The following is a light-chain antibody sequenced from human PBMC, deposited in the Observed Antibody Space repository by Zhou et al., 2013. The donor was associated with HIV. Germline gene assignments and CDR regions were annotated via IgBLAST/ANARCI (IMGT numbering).Light chain of an antibody. Sequence: EIVLTQSPGTLSLSPGERATLSCRVSQTVSRSYLAWYQQKPGQAPRLLISGASTRALGIPGRFSGSGSGTDFTLSISRLEPEDFAVYYCQQYDRSPITFGQGTRLE. V-gene: IGKV3-20*01. CDR3: QQYDRSPIT. J-gene: IGKJ5*01. CDR1: QTVSRSY. CDR2: GAS.